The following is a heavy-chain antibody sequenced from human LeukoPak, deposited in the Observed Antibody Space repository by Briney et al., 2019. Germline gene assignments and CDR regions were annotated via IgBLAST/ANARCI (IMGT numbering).Heavy chain of an antibody. Sequence: SGGSLRLSCAASGFTFSSYAMSWVRQAPGKGLEWVSAISGSGGSTYYADSVKGRFTISRDNSKNTLYLQMNSLRAEDTAVYYCAKGSRWQRHYYYGMDVWGQGTTVTVSS. CDR1: GFTFSSYA. V-gene: IGHV3-23*01. CDR3: AKGSRWQRHYYYGMDV. D-gene: IGHD4-23*01. CDR2: ISGSGGST. J-gene: IGHJ6*02.